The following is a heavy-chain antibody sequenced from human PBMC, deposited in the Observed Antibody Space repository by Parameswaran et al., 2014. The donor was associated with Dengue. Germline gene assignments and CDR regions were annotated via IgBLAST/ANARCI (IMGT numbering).Heavy chain of an antibody. D-gene: IGHD2-15*01. CDR2: ISSDSGNT. Sequence: VRQMPGKGLEWMGWISSDSGNTNYAHKFQGRVTMTTDTSTRTAYMELRSLRSDDTAVYYCAKDDGEPFCSGGTCYPSYYYYGLDVWGQGTTVTVSS. V-gene: IGHV1-18*01. CDR3: AKDDGEPFCSGGTCYPSYYYYGLDV. J-gene: IGHJ6*02.